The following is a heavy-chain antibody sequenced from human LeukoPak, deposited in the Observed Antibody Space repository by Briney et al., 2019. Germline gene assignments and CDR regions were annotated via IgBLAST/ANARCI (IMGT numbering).Heavy chain of an antibody. D-gene: IGHD3-9*01. V-gene: IGHV4-59*13. CDR1: GGSISSYY. Sequence: SETLSLTCTVSGGSISSYYWSWIRQPPGKGLEWMGYIYYSGSTNYNPSLKSRVTISVDTSKNQFSLKLSSVTAADTAVYYCARGGLGYFDWFPFDYWGQGTLVTVSS. CDR2: IYYSGST. CDR3: ARGGLGYFDWFPFDY. J-gene: IGHJ4*02.